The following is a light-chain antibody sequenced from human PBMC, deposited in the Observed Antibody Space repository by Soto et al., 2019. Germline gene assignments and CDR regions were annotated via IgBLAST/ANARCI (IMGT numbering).Light chain of an antibody. J-gene: IGKJ1*01. CDR3: QQYGSLPKT. V-gene: IGKV3-20*01. CDR1: QSVSSY. Sequence: EIVLTQSPCTLSLSPGERATLSCRASQSVSSYLAWYQQKPGQAPRLLIYDASNRATGIPARFSGSASGTDFTLIISRLEPEDVAVYYCQQYGSLPKTFGQGTKVDI. CDR2: DAS.